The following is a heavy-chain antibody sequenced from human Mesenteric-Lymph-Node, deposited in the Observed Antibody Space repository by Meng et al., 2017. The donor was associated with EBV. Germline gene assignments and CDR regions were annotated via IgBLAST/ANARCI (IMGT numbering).Heavy chain of an antibody. J-gene: IGHJ4*02. CDR1: GDSVTSSNW. V-gene: IGHV4-4*02. D-gene: IGHD3-22*01. Sequence: QGQLQESGPGLLQPSGTLSLTCGVSGDSVTSSNWWSWVRQPPGKGLEWIGEMSHSGSSNYNPSLNNRVTMSVGKSKNRVFLQLSSVTAADTAMYYCARILVGENSGYFLDYWGQGTLVTVSS. CDR3: ARILVGENSGYFLDY. CDR2: MSHSGSS.